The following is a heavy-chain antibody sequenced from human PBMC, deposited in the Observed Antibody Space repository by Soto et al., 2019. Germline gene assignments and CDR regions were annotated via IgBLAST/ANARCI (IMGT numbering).Heavy chain of an antibody. CDR3: ARAYQSDAGVLRYCDWPPKASNNWFDP. CDR2: ISAYNGNT. D-gene: IGHD3-9*01. J-gene: IGHJ5*02. Sequence: ASVKVSCKASGYTFTSYGISWVRQAPGQGLEWMGWISAYNGNTNYAQKLQGRVTMTTDTSTSTAYMELRSLRSDDTAVYYCARAYQSDAGVLRYCDWPPKASNNWFDPWGQGTLVTVSS. V-gene: IGHV1-18*01. CDR1: GYTFTSYG.